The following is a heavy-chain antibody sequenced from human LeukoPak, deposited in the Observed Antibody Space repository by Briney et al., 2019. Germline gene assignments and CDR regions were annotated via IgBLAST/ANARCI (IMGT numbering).Heavy chain of an antibody. D-gene: IGHD3-16*01. CDR3: AKGALSWGRPRSRFDY. CDR2: ISGSGGST. CDR1: GFTFSSYA. Sequence: HPGGSLRLSCAASGFTFSSYAMSWVRQAPGKGLEWVSAISGSGGSTYYADSVKGRFTISRDNSKNTLYLQMNSLRAEDTAVYYCAKGALSWGRPRSRFDYWGQGTLVTVSS. V-gene: IGHV3-23*01. J-gene: IGHJ4*02.